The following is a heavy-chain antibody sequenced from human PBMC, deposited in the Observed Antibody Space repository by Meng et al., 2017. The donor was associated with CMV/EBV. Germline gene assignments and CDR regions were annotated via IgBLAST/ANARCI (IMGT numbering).Heavy chain of an antibody. CDR2: VTDSGGST. CDR1: GFTFSSYA. J-gene: IGHJ5*02. CDR3: PSGAGPNDYGRS. V-gene: IGHV3-23*01. Sequence: GESLKISCAASGFTFSSYAMNWVRQAPGKGLEWVSAVTDSGGSTYYADSVKGRFTISRDNSKNTLYLQMHSLRAEDSAVYYSPSGAGPNDYGRSWGQGMLVTVSS. D-gene: IGHD4-17*01.